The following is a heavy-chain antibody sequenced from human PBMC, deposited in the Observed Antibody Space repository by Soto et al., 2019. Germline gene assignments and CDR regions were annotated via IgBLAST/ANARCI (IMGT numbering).Heavy chain of an antibody. J-gene: IGHJ4*02. CDR1: GFTFSSYG. V-gene: IGHV3-30*03. Sequence: VQLVESGGGVVQPGRSLRLSCAASGFTFSSYGMHWVRQAPGKGLEWVAVISDDGSNKYYADSVKGRFTISRDNXKTTLWLQMNSLRPEDTAVFYCAATYSGSYYAVDYWGQGTLVTVSS. CDR2: ISDDGSNK. D-gene: IGHD1-26*01. CDR3: AATYSGSYYAVDY.